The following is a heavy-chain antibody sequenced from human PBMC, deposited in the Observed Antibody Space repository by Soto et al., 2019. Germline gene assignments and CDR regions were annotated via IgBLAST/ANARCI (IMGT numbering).Heavy chain of an antibody. J-gene: IGHJ4*02. CDR3: SKAVSGGHLDY. CDR1: CVSINNYY. D-gene: IGHD2-8*01. Sequence: SLTCTVSCVSINNYYRTWIRQPPGKRLEWIGAIYYTGSTTYNPSLSSRVTFSVDTSKHLFSLSRTSVTAADTALYFSSKAVSGGHLDYWGQGTLVTVSS. V-gene: IGHV4-59*01. CDR2: IYYTGST.